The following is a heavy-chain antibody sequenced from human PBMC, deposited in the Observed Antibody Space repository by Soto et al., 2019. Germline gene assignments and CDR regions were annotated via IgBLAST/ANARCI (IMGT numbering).Heavy chain of an antibody. Sequence: PSETLSLTCAVYGLSFSGYYWIWIRQPPGKGLEWIGEINHSGSTNYNPSLKSRVTISVDTSKNQFSLKLSSVTAADTAVYYRARGSRGPYSSSWYHSPHYYYYYGMDVWGQGTTVTVSS. CDR2: INHSGST. D-gene: IGHD6-13*01. CDR1: GLSFSGYY. CDR3: ARGSRGPYSSSWYHSPHYYYYYGMDV. V-gene: IGHV4-34*01. J-gene: IGHJ6*02.